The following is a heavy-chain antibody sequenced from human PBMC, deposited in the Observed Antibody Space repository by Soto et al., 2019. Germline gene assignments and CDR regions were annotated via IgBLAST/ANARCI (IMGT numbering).Heavy chain of an antibody. Sequence: SETLSLTCTVSGGSVSSGSYYWSWIRQPPGKGLEWIGYIYYSGSTNYNPSLKSRVTISVDTSKNQFSLKLSSVTAADTAVYYCARVPWGNWSYYYGMDVWGQGTTVTVSS. D-gene: IGHD1-20*01. J-gene: IGHJ6*02. CDR2: IYYSGST. CDR3: ARVPWGNWSYYYGMDV. CDR1: GGSVSSGSYY. V-gene: IGHV4-61*01.